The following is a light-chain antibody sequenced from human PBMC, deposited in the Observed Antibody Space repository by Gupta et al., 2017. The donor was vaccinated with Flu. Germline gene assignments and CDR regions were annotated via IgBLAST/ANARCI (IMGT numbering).Light chain of an antibody. V-gene: IGLV2-14*03. CDR1: TRDIGTDNY. Sequence: QSALTQPASVSGSPGQSLTVSCTGTTRDIGTDNYVSWYQQLPGKAPKLMIYDVNYRPAGVAFRFSGSKSGNTAALTISGLQPEDEAEYYCASYTGSNTYVFGSGTMVTVL. CDR3: ASYTGSNTYV. CDR2: DVN. J-gene: IGLJ1*01.